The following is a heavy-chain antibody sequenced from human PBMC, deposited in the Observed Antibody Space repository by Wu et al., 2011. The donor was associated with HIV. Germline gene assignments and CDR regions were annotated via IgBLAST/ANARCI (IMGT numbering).Heavy chain of an antibody. CDR3: ARDPSAGANS. CDR2: INPNSGGT. V-gene: IGHV1-2*02. CDR1: GYTFTGYY. J-gene: IGHJ4*02. Sequence: QVQLVQSGAEVKKPGASVKVSCRASGYTFTGYYMHWVRQAPGQGLEWMGWINPNSGGTEYSQKFQGRVTMTRDTSIRTDYMELSRLRSDDTAVYYCARDPSAGANSWGQGTLVTVSS.